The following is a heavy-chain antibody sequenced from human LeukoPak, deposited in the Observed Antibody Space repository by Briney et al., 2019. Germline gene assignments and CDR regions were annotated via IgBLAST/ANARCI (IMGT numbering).Heavy chain of an antibody. CDR2: ISAYNGST. J-gene: IGHJ3*02. V-gene: IGHV1-18*04. Sequence: ASVKVSCKASGYTFTSYGISWVRQAPGQGLEWMGWISAYNGSTNYAQKLQGRVTMTTDTSTSTAYMELRSLRSDDTAVYYCARVRPRRGYCSSTSCHPGAFDIWGQGTMVTVSS. D-gene: IGHD2-2*01. CDR3: ARVRPRRGYCSSTSCHPGAFDI. CDR1: GYTFTSYG.